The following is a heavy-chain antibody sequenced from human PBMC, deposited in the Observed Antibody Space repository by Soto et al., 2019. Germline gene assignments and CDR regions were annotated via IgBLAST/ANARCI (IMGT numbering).Heavy chain of an antibody. CDR3: AHFLRGISYGVDV. Sequence: QITLKESGPTLVKPTQTLTLTCTFSGFSADTIGVGVGWIRQPPGKALEWLAVIYWDDDKRYSPSLKARLTLTKDTSKNQVVLRMTNMGPVDTATYYGAHFLRGISYGVDVWGQGTTVTVSS. J-gene: IGHJ6*02. V-gene: IGHV2-5*02. D-gene: IGHD3-10*01. CDR2: IYWDDDK. CDR1: GFSADTIGVG.